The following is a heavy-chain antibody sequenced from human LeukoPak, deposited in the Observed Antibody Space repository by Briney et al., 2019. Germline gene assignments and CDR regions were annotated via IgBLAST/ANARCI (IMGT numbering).Heavy chain of an antibody. CDR2: ISGSGGST. CDR1: RFTFSSYA. Sequence: GGSLRLSCAASRFTFSSYAMSWVRQAPGKGLEWVSAISGSGGSTYYADSVKGRFTISRDNSKNTLYLQMNSLRAEDTAVYYCAKDVTLYSSSWYDGMDVWGQGTTVTVSS. D-gene: IGHD6-13*01. CDR3: AKDVTLYSSSWYDGMDV. V-gene: IGHV3-23*01. J-gene: IGHJ6*02.